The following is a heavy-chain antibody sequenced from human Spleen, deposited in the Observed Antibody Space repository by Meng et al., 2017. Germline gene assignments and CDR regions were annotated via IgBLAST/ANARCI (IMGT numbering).Heavy chain of an antibody. CDR1: GFTFSSYS. Sequence: GESLKISCAASGFTFSSYSMNWVRQAPGKGLEWVSSISSSSSYIYYADSVKGRFTISRDNAKNSLYLQMNSLRAEDTAVYYCARDLLYYDFWSGPYYYYYGMDVWGQGTTVTVSS. CDR3: ARDLLYYDFWSGPYYYYYGMDV. J-gene: IGHJ6*02. CDR2: ISSSSSYI. V-gene: IGHV3-21*01. D-gene: IGHD3-3*01.